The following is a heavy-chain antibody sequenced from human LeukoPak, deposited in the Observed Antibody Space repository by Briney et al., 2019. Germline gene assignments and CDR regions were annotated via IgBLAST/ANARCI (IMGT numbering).Heavy chain of an antibody. CDR3: ARGGFVMTTADFDY. D-gene: IGHD4-17*01. CDR2: ISYDGSNK. CDR1: GFAFSSYA. Sequence: GRSLRLSCAASGFAFSSYAIHWVRQAPGKGLEWVAVISYDGSNKYYADSVKGRFTISRDNSKNTLYLQMNSLRAEDTAVYYCARGGFVMTTADFDYWGQGTLVTVSS. V-gene: IGHV3-30-3*01. J-gene: IGHJ4*02.